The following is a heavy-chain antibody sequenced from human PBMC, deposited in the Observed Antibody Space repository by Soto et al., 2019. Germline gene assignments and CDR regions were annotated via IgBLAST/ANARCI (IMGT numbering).Heavy chain of an antibody. CDR3: VKDPRITIFGSRGFDY. CDR1: GFTFSSYA. J-gene: IGHJ4*02. V-gene: IGHV3-64D*08. D-gene: IGHD3-3*01. Sequence: GGSLRLSCSASGFTFSSYAMHWVRQAPGKGLEYVSAISSNGGSTYYADSVKGRFTISRDNSNNTLYLQMSSLRAEDTAVYYCVKDPRITIFGSRGFDYWGQGTLVTVSS. CDR2: ISSNGGST.